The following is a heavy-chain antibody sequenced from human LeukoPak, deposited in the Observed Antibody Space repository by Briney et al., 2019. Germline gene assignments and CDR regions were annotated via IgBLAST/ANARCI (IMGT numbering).Heavy chain of an antibody. Sequence: GGSLRLSCAASGFTLSDYYMSWMREAPGKGLEGVSYISSSGSTIYYADSVRGRFTISRDNAKNSLYLQMNSLRAEDTAVYYCARARYSSGWYYWFDPWGQGTLVTVSS. CDR3: ARARYSSGWYYWFDP. J-gene: IGHJ5*02. D-gene: IGHD6-19*01. CDR1: GFTLSDYY. V-gene: IGHV3-11*01. CDR2: ISSSGSTI.